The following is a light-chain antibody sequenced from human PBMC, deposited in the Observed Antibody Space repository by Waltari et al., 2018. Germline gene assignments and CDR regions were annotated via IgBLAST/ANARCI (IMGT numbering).Light chain of an antibody. J-gene: IGKJ2*01. CDR3: QQYDNWPPYT. Sequence: EIVLTQSPATLSVSPGERATLSCRARQSVRINLAWYLHKPGQAPRLLIYGASTRATGIPSRFSGSGSGTEFTLTISSLQSEDFAVYYCQQYDNWPPYTFGQGTKLEIK. V-gene: IGKV3D-15*01. CDR2: GAS. CDR1: QSVRIN.